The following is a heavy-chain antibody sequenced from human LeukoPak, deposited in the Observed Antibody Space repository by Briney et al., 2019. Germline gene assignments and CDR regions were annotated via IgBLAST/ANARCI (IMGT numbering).Heavy chain of an antibody. J-gene: IGHJ4*02. CDR2: IYSGGST. CDR3: VRAHHDAAYYFDC. CDR1: GFTVSNTY. V-gene: IGHV3-66*02. Sequence: TGGSLRLSCAASGFTVSNTYMSWVRQAPGKGLEWVSVIYSGGSTYYADSVEGRFTISRDNSKNTLYLQMNSLRAEDTAVYYCVRAHHDAAYYFDCWGQETLVTVSS.